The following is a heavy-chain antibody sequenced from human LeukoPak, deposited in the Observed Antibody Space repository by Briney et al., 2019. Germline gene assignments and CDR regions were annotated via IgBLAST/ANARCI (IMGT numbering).Heavy chain of an antibody. D-gene: IGHD2-15*01. CDR2: FQYRGSV. CDR3: ARGLGPKDNWFDP. J-gene: IGHJ5*02. CDR1: GDSLTSSAYY. Sequence: SETLSLTCTVSGDSLTSSAYYWDWIRQPPGKGLEWIGSFQYRGSVYYNPSLKSRVSISVDTSKSQFSLKLSSVTAADTAVYYCARGLGPKDNWFDPWGQGTLVTVSS. V-gene: IGHV4-39*01.